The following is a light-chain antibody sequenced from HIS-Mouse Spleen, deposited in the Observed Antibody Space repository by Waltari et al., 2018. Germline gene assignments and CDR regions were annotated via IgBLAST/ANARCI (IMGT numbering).Light chain of an antibody. CDR2: GAS. CDR1: QSVSSSY. CDR3: QQYGSSLRIT. J-gene: IGKJ5*01. Sequence: VLTQSPGTMSLSPGERATLFCRASQSVSSSYLAWYQQKPGQAPRLLIYGASSRATGIPDRFSGSGSGTDFTLTISRLEPEDFAVYYCQQYGSSLRITFGQGTRLEIK. V-gene: IGKV3-20*01.